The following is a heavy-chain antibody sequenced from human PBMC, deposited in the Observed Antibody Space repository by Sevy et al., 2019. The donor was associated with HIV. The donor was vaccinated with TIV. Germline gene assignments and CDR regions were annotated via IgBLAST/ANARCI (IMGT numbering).Heavy chain of an antibody. CDR2: IGSLGSPI. CDR3: VRVGIETAFYGMDV. CDR1: EFTFSSYE. V-gene: IGHV3-48*03. J-gene: IGHJ6*02. Sequence: GGSLRLSCAVSEFTFSSYEMNWVRQAPGKGLEWVSYIGSLGSPINYADSVKGRITISRDNAKNSLYLQMNSLRAEDTAVYYCVRVGIETAFYGMDVWGQGTTVTVSS.